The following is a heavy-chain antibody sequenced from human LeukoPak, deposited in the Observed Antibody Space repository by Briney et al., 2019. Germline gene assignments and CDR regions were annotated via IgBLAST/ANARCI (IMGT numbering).Heavy chain of an antibody. J-gene: IGHJ4*02. CDR2: IWYDGGNK. D-gene: IGHD6-19*01. V-gene: IGHV3-33*01. CDR1: AFTFTSYC. CDR3: ARERIAVAGEFDY. Sequence: GRSLRPSCPASAFTFTSYCTECVRQAPGKGRGWVAVIWYDGGNKYYADSVTGRSTIATDTSKNTLYLQMNSLRAEDTAVYYCARERIAVAGEFDYWGQGTLVTVSS.